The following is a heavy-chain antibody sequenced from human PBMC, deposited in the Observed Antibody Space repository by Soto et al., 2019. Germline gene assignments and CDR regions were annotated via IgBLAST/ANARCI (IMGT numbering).Heavy chain of an antibody. CDR1: GGSISRNY. CDR3: AGVKGPYYSDSSGYYPNWFDP. V-gene: IGHV4-59*01. J-gene: IGHJ5*02. D-gene: IGHD3-22*01. CDR2: IYDSGST. Sequence: QVQLQESGPGLGKPSETLSLTCTVSGGSISRNYWSWIRQPPGKGLEWIGYIYDSGSTYYNPSLKSRATISLGTSKNQFSLKLRSATAADTAVYYCAGVKGPYYSDSSGYYPNWFDPWGQGTLVIVSS.